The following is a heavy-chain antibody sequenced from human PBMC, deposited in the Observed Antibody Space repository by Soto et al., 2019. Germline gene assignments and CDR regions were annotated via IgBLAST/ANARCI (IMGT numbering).Heavy chain of an antibody. CDR2: ISGYNGET. J-gene: IGHJ1*01. V-gene: IGHV1-18*01. Sequence: QVQLVQSGAEVKKPGASVKVSCKASGYTFTNYGINWVRQAPGQGPEWMGWISGYNGETNYAQSLHGRATMTTDTSTSTAYMELRCLRSDDTAVYYCARGGSTWSAEYYQHWGQGTLVIVSS. CDR3: ARGGSTWSAEYYQH. CDR1: GYTFTNYG. D-gene: IGHD2-15*01.